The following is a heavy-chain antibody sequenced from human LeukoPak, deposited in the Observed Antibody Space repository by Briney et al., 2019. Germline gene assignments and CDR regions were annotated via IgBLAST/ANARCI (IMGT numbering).Heavy chain of an antibody. J-gene: IGHJ4*02. CDR1: GGSISSYY. CDR3: ARDGGSGWAPFDY. Sequence: LETLSLTCTVSGGSISSYYWSWIRQPPGKGLEWIGYIYYSGSTNYNPSLKSRVTISVDTSKNQFSLKLSSVTAADTAVYYCARDGGSGWAPFDYWGQGTLVTVSS. V-gene: IGHV4-59*01. D-gene: IGHD6-19*01. CDR2: IYYSGST.